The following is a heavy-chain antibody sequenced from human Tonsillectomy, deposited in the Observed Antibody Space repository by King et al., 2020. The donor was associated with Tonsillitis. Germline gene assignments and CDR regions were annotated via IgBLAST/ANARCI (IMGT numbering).Heavy chain of an antibody. CDR3: ARDRGYSSGWLDY. J-gene: IGHJ4*02. CDR2: IYYSGST. Sequence: QLQESGPGLVKPSETLSLTCTVSGGSISSYYWSWIRQPPGKGLEWSGFIYYSGSTNYNPSLKSRVTMSVDTSKNQFSLKLTSVTAADTAVYYCARDRGYSSGWLDYWGQGTLVTVSS. D-gene: IGHD6-19*01. V-gene: IGHV4-59*01. CDR1: GGSISSYY.